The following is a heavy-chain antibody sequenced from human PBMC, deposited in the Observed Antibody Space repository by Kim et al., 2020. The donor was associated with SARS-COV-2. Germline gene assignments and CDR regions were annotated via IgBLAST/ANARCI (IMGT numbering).Heavy chain of an antibody. CDR2: ISYDGSNK. Sequence: GGSLRLSCAASGFTFSSYGMHWVRQAPGKGLEWVAVISYDGSNKYYADSVKGRFTISRDNSKNTLYLQMNSLRAEDTAVYYCAKEVRRYYYGSGPGYDAFDIWGQGTMVTVSS. J-gene: IGHJ3*02. V-gene: IGHV3-30*18. CDR3: AKEVRRYYYGSGPGYDAFDI. CDR1: GFTFSSYG. D-gene: IGHD3-10*01.